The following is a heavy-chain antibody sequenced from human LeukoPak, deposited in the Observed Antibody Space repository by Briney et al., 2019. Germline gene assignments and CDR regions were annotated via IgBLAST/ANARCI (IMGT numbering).Heavy chain of an antibody. CDR1: GDSISSYY. Sequence: SETLSLTCTVSGDSISSYYWSWIRQPPGKGLEWIGYIYYSGSTNYNPSLKSRVTISVDTSKNQFSLKLSSVTAADTAVYYCARDTLYGDFQFDYWGQGTLVTVSS. D-gene: IGHD4-17*01. V-gene: IGHV4-59*01. CDR2: IYYSGST. J-gene: IGHJ4*02. CDR3: ARDTLYGDFQFDY.